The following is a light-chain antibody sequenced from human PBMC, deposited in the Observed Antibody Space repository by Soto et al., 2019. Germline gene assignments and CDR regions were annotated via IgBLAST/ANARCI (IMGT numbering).Light chain of an antibody. J-gene: IGLJ2*01. CDR1: SSNIGNNA. CDR2: YDD. V-gene: IGLV1-36*01. CDR3: AAWDDSLNVV. Sequence: QSVLTQPPSVSEAPRQRVTISCSGSSSNIGNNAVNWYQQLPGKAPKLLIYYDDLLPSGVSDRFSGSKSGTSASLAISGLQSEDEADYYCAAWDDSLNVVFGGGTKLTVL.